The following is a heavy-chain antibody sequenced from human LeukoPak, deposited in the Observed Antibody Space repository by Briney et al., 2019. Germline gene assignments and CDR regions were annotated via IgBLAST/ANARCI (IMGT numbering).Heavy chain of an antibody. D-gene: IGHD6-6*01. Sequence: SETLSLTCTVSGGSISSSSYYWGWIRQPPGKGLEWIGSIHYSGSTNYNPSLKSRVTISVDTSKNQFSLKLSSVTAADTAVYYCARLSSPKSSEDYWGQGTLVTVSS. CDR2: IHYSGST. J-gene: IGHJ4*02. V-gene: IGHV4-39*07. CDR1: GGSISSSSYY. CDR3: ARLSSPKSSEDY.